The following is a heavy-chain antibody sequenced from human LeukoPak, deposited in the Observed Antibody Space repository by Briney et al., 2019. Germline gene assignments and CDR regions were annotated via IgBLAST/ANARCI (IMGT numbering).Heavy chain of an antibody. CDR1: GFTFDDYA. CDR2: ISWHSGSI. D-gene: IGHD2-21*02. J-gene: IGHJ3*02. CDR3: AKGHIVVVTAIYSDAFDI. V-gene: IGHV3-9*01. Sequence: GGSLRLSCAASGFTFDDYAMHWVRQAPGKGLEWVSGISWHSGSIGYADSVKGRFTISRDNAKNSLYLQMNSLRAEDTALYYCAKGHIVVVTAIYSDAFDIWGQGTMVTVSS.